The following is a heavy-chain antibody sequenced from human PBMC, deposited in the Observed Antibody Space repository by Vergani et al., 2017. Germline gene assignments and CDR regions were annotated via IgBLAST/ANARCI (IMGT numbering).Heavy chain of an antibody. D-gene: IGHD3-3*01. Sequence: QVQLVQSGAEVKKPGASVKVSCKASGYTFTGYYMHWVRQAPGQGLEWMGWINPNSGGTNYAQKFQGRVTMTRDTSISTAYMELSRLRSDDTAVYYCARDLRGWSGYYGWFDPWGQGTLVTVSS. CDR1: GYTFTGYY. CDR2: INPNSGGT. J-gene: IGHJ5*02. CDR3: ARDLRGWSGYYGWFDP. V-gene: IGHV1-2*02.